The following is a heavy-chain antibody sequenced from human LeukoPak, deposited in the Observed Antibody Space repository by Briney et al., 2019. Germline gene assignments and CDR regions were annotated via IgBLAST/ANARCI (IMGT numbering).Heavy chain of an antibody. J-gene: IGHJ6*03. D-gene: IGHD5-24*01. CDR2: IIPIFGTA. CDR3: ARVAVEGDYYYCYYMDV. Sequence: ASVKLSCKASGGTFSSYAISWVRQAPGQGLEWMGGIIPIFGTANYAQKFQGRVTITTDESTSTAYMELSGLRSEDTAVYYCARVAVEGDYYYCYYMDVWGKGTTVTVSS. CDR1: GGTFSSYA. V-gene: IGHV1-69*05.